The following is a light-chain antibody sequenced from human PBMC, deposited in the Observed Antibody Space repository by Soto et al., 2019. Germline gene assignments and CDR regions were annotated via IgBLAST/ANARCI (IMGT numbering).Light chain of an antibody. J-gene: IGLJ2*01. CDR2: DTF. CDR3: GTWDSSLSAVV. Sequence: QSVLTQAPSVSAAPGQRVTISCSGSSSNIGKNSVCWFQQLPGTAPELLIYDTFKRPSGIPDRFSGSKSGTSATLDITGLQTWDEADYYCGTWDSSLSAVVFGGGTKLTVL. CDR1: SSNIGKNS. V-gene: IGLV1-51*01.